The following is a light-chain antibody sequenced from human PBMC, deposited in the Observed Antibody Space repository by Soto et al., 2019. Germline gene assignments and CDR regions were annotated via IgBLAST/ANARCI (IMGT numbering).Light chain of an antibody. J-gene: IGKJ1*01. CDR3: RMYGSSLET. Sequence: EPVLTPSPGTLSLSPEEIATLSCRASQSVSSSYLAWYQQKPGHAPRFLIYGASSSATGTPNRFSSSGSRTDFTLTISRLEPEDFAVYYCRMYGSSLETFGQVTKV. V-gene: IGKV3-20*01. CDR1: QSVSSSY. CDR2: GAS.